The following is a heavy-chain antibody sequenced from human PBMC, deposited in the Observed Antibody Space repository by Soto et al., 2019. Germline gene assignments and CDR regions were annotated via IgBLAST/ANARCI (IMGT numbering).Heavy chain of an antibody. V-gene: IGHV5-51*01. Sequence: GESLKISCKGSGYSFTSYWIGWVRQMPGKGLEWMGIIYPGDSDTRYSPSFQGQVTISADESISTAYLQWSSLKASDTAMYYCARVSAAKNYYYYGIDVCGQGTTVTVS. CDR3: ARVSAAKNYYYYGIDV. CDR1: GYSFTSYW. D-gene: IGHD2-2*01. CDR2: IYPGDSDT. J-gene: IGHJ6*02.